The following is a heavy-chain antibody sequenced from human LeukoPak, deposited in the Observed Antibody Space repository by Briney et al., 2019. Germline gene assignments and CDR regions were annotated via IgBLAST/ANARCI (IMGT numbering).Heavy chain of an antibody. CDR1: GYTFTVYF. D-gene: IGHD3-22*01. V-gene: IGHV1-2*02. CDR3: ARELNYDCSGYYFDY. J-gene: IGHJ4*02. CDR2: INPNSGGT. Sequence: ASVKVSCKASGYTFTVYFMHWVRQAPGQGLEWMGWINPNSGGTNYAQKFQGRVTMTRDTSISTAYMELSRLRSDDTAVYYCARELNYDCSGYYFDYWGQGNLVTVSS.